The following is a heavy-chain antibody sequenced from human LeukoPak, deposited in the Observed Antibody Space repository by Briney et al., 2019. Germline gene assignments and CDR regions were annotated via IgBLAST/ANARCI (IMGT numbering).Heavy chain of an antibody. J-gene: IGHJ4*02. CDR2: INHSGST. Sequence: SETLSLTCAVDGGSFSGYYWSWIRKPPGKGLEWIGEINHSGSTNYNPSLKSRVTISVDTPKNQFSLKLSSVTAADTAVYYCARDWATVTELDYWGQGTLVTVSS. V-gene: IGHV4-34*01. CDR1: GGSFSGYY. D-gene: IGHD4-17*01. CDR3: ARDWATVTELDY.